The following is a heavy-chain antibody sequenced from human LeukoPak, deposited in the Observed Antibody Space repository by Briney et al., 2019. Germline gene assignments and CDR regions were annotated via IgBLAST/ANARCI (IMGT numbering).Heavy chain of an antibody. D-gene: IGHD1-26*01. Sequence: GGSLRLSCAASGFTFSSYAMSWVRQAPGKGLEWVSAISGSGGSTYYADSVKGRFTIFRDNSKNTLYLQMNSLRAEDTAVYYCAKDESIVGAHRDYWGQGTLVTVSS. J-gene: IGHJ4*02. CDR2: ISGSGGST. V-gene: IGHV3-23*01. CDR3: AKDESIVGAHRDY. CDR1: GFTFSSYA.